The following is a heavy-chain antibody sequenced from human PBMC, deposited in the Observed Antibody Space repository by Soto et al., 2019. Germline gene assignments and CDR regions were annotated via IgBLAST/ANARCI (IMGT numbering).Heavy chain of an antibody. Sequence: QVQLVESGGGVVQPGRSLRLSCAASGFTFSSYAMQWVRQAPGKGREWVAVISYDGSNKNYADSVKGRFTISRDNSKNTLYLQMNSLRAEDTAVYYCASPDYGSGSYPDYWGQGTLVTVSS. CDR2: ISYDGSNK. V-gene: IGHV3-30-3*01. D-gene: IGHD3-10*01. CDR3: ASPDYGSGSYPDY. CDR1: GFTFSSYA. J-gene: IGHJ4*02.